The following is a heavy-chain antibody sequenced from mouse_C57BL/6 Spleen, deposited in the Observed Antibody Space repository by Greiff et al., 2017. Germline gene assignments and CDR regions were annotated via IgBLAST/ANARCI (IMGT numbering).Heavy chain of an antibody. CDR3: ARSPYYGKFWYFDV. D-gene: IGHD2-10*01. CDR2: IYIGNGYT. J-gene: IGHJ1*03. CDR1: GYTFTSYG. V-gene: IGHV1-58*01. Sequence: DVQLQESGAELVRPGSSVKMSCKTSGYTFTSYGINWVKQRPGQGLEWIGYIYIGNGYTEYNEKFKGKDTLTSDTSYSTAYMQLSSLTSENSAIYFCARSPYYGKFWYFDVWGTRTTVTVSS.